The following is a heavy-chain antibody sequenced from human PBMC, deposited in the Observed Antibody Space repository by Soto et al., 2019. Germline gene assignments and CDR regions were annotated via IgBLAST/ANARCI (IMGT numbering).Heavy chain of an antibody. CDR1: GYSFTSCW. CDR2: IYPGDSDT. CDR3: TLDRKAAARPHYYGMDV. D-gene: IGHD6-13*01. J-gene: IGHJ6*02. V-gene: IGHV5-51*01. Sequence: GESLKISCKGSGYSFTSCWIGWVRQMPGKGLEWMGIIYPGDSDTRYSPSFQGQVTISADKSISTAYLQWSSLKASDTAMYYSTLDRKAAARPHYYGMDVWGQGTTVTVSS.